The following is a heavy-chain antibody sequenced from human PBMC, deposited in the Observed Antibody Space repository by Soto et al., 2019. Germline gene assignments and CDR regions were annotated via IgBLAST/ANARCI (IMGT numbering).Heavy chain of an antibody. CDR2: IYYSGST. CDR1: GGSISSGDYY. CDR3: ARVTSYFGVVINFDY. Sequence: QVPLQESGPGLVKPSQTLSLTCTVSGGSISSGDYYWSWIRQPPGKGLEWIGYIYYSGSTYYNPSLKSRVTISVDTSTNQFSLKLSSVTAADTAVYYCARVTSYFGVVINFDYWGQGTLVTVSS. V-gene: IGHV4-30-4*01. D-gene: IGHD3-3*01. J-gene: IGHJ4*02.